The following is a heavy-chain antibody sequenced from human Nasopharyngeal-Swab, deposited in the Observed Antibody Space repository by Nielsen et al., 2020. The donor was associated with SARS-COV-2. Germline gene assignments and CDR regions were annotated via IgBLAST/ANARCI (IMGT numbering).Heavy chain of an antibody. Sequence: GESLKISCAASGFTFSTAWMSWVRQAPGRGLEWVGLIRSEADGGTTDYAAPVKGRFTISRDDSKSIAYLQMNSLKTEDTAVYYCTRVEYGGTYLSYFYYYMDVWGKGTTVTVSS. D-gene: IGHD1-26*01. V-gene: IGHV3-15*01. J-gene: IGHJ6*03. CDR3: TRVEYGGTYLSYFYYYMDV. CDR1: GFTFSTAW. CDR2: IRSEADGGTT.